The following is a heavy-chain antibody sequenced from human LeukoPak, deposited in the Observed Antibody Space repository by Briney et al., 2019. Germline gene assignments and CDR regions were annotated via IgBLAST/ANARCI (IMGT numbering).Heavy chain of an antibody. CDR1: GFTFDDYA. V-gene: IGHV3-9*01. CDR3: ARGLFVVVPAAIVSDFDY. Sequence: GGSLRLSCAASGFTFDDYAMHWVRQAPGKGLEWVSGISWNSGSIGYADSVKGRFTISRDNAKNTLYLQMNSLRAEDTAVYYCARGLFVVVPAAIVSDFDYWGQGALVTVSS. D-gene: IGHD2-2*01. CDR2: ISWNSGSI. J-gene: IGHJ4*02.